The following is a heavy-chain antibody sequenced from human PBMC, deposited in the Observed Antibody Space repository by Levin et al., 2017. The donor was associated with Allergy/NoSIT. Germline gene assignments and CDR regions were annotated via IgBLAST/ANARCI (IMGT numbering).Heavy chain of an antibody. CDR1: GFTISRHW. D-gene: IGHD5-18*01. CDR2: IKQDGSEK. J-gene: IGHJ6*02. Sequence: SCAASGFTISRHWMRWVRQAPGKGLEWVADIKQDGSEKYYVDSVKGRFTISRDNAKNSLYLQMNSLRAEDTAVYYCARDGIQLWALDVWGQGTTVTVSS. CDR3: ARDGIQLWALDV. V-gene: IGHV3-7*04.